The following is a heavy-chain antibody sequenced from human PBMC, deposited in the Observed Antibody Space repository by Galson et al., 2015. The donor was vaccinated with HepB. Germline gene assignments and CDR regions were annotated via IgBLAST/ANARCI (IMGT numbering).Heavy chain of an antibody. CDR3: ARAPLRRHFEDMDV. J-gene: IGHJ6*03. CDR2: ISSGSSHI. D-gene: IGHD3-3*02. CDR1: GFTFSSYS. V-gene: IGHV3-21*01. Sequence: SLRLSCAASGFTFSSYSMSWVRQAPGKGLEYVSSISSGSSHIYYPDSLKGRFTISRDNAKNSLFLQMNSLRAEDTAVYYCARAPLRRHFEDMDVWGKGTTVTVSS.